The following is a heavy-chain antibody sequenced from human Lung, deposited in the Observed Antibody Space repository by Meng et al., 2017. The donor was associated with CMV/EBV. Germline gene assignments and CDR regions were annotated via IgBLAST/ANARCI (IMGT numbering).Heavy chain of an antibody. V-gene: IGHV1-2*02. D-gene: IGHD2-2*01. J-gene: IGHJ6*02. CDR3: ARDRVPAAFRDYGMDV. CDR2: INPNSGGT. Sequence: SXXVSXKASGYTFTGYYMHWVRQAPGQGLEWMGWINPNSGGTNYAQKFQGRVTMTRDTSISTAYMELSRLRSDDTAVYYCARDRVPAAFRDYGMDVWGQGXTVTVSS. CDR1: GYTFTGYY.